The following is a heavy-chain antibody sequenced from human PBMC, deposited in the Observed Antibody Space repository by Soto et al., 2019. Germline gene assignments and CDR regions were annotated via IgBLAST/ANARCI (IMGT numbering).Heavy chain of an antibody. J-gene: IGHJ5*02. D-gene: IGHD3-22*01. CDR3: ARLPDDSSGYYPNWFDP. CDR1: GYSFTSYW. CDR2: IYPGDSDT. Sequence: GESLKISCKGSGYSFTSYWIGWVRQMPGKGLEWMGIIYPGDSDTRYSPSFQGQVTISADKSISTAYLQWSSLKASDTAMYYCARLPDDSSGYYPNWFDPWGQGTLVTVS. V-gene: IGHV5-51*01.